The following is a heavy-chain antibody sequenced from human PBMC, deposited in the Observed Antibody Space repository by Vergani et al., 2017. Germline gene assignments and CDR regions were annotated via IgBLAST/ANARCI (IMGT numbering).Heavy chain of an antibody. CDR1: GFTFSSYA. CDR3: ARAPSSLRYRVGYFQH. Sequence: QVQLVESGGGVVQPGRSLRLSCAASGFTFSSYAMHWVRQAPGKGLEWVAVISYDGSNKYYADSVKGRFTISRDNSKNTLYLQMNSLRAEDTAVYYCARAPSSLRYRVGYFQHWGQGTLVTVSS. D-gene: IGHD2-2*02. CDR2: ISYDGSNK. J-gene: IGHJ1*01. V-gene: IGHV3-30-3*01.